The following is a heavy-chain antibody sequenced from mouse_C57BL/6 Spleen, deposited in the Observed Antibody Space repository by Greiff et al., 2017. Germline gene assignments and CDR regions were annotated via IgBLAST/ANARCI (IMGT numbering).Heavy chain of an antibody. D-gene: IGHD3-1*01. J-gene: IGHJ3*01. CDR1: GYTFTDYE. Sequence: LVESGAELVRPGASVTLSCKASGYTFTDYEMHWVKQTPVHGLEWIGAIDPETGGTAYNQKFKGKAILTADKSSSTAYMELRSLTSEDSAVYYCTRRGASPWFAYWGQGTLVTVSA. V-gene: IGHV1-15*01. CDR2: IDPETGGT. CDR3: TRRGASPWFAY.